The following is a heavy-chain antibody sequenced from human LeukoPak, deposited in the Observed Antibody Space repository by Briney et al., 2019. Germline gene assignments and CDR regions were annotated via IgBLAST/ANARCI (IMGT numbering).Heavy chain of an antibody. CDR2: IYHSGST. CDR3: ARVVSPAITIFGVPTKFGAFDI. CDR1: GYSISSGYH. D-gene: IGHD3-3*01. J-gene: IGHJ3*02. Sequence: SETLSLTCTVSGYSISSGYHWGWIRQPPGKGLEWIGSIYHSGSTYYNPSLKSRVTISVDTSKNQFSLKLSSVTAADTAVYYCARVVSPAITIFGVPTKFGAFDIWGQGTMVTVSS. V-gene: IGHV4-38-2*02.